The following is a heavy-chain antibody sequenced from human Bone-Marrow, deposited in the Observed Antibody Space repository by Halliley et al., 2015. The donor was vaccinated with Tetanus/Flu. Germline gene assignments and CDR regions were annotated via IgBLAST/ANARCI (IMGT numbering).Heavy chain of an antibody. V-gene: IGHV3-30*04. CDR3: ARGALWPLSYHEASFDM. J-gene: IGHJ3*02. Sequence: AASGFTFSHYAMHWARQAPGKGLEWVAGISYDGTTEYFADSVKGRFTISRDDSKNTLSLHSTSLRGEDTAVYYCARGALWPLSYHEASFDMWGQGTMVTVSS. D-gene: IGHD3-3*01. CDR1: GFTFSHYA. CDR2: ISYDGTTE.